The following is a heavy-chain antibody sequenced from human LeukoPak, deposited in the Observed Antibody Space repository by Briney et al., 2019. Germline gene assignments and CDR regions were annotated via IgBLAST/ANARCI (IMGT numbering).Heavy chain of an antibody. Sequence: PSETLSLTCAVYGGSFSGYYWSWIRQPPGKGLEWIGEINHSGSTNYNPSLKSRVTISVDPSKNQFSLKLSSVTAADTAVYYCARALNPSWRYYYDRGSDYWGQGTLVTVSS. CDR3: ARALNPSWRYYYDRGSDY. CDR1: GGSFSGYY. CDR2: INHSGST. V-gene: IGHV4-34*01. J-gene: IGHJ4*02. D-gene: IGHD3-22*01.